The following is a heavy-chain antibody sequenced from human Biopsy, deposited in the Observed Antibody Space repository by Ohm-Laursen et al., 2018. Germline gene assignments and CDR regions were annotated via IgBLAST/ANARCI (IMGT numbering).Heavy chain of an antibody. CDR3: ARELVDMATLDYHFDH. V-gene: IGHV4-61*08. CDR1: GVSVTSRGYY. D-gene: IGHD5-24*01. CDR2: ISYSGTT. J-gene: IGHJ4*02. Sequence: SETLSLTCTVSGVSVTSRGYYWTWIRQPPGTGVEWIGHISYSGTTNYKSSLRSRVTISVDPSKNQFSLRLTSVTAADTAVYFCARELVDMATLDYHFDHWGQGSLVTVSS.